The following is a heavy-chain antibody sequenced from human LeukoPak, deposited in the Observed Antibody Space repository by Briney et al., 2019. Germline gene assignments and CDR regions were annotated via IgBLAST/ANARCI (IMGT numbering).Heavy chain of an antibody. CDR3: ARSGVFSGYDAFDI. J-gene: IGHJ3*02. CDR1: GGSISSYY. CDR2: IYYSGST. D-gene: IGHD3-9*01. Sequence: TSETLSLTCTVSGGSISSYYWSWIRQPPGKGLEWIGYIYYSGSTNYNPSLKSRVTVSVDTSKNQFSLKVTSVTAADTAVYYCARSGVFSGYDAFDIWGQGTMVTVSS. V-gene: IGHV4-59*08.